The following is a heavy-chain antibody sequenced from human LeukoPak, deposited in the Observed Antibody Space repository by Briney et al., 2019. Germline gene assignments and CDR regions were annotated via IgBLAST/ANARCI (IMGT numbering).Heavy chain of an antibody. Sequence: GGSLRLSCAASGFTFSSYGMHWVRQAPGKGLEWVAVIWYDGSNKYYADSVKGRFTISRDNSKNTLYLQMNSLRAEDTAVYYCARDKGPRGRGYFDYWGQGTLVTVPS. CDR3: ARDKGPRGRGYFDY. V-gene: IGHV3-33*01. J-gene: IGHJ4*02. CDR2: IWYDGSNK. D-gene: IGHD2-15*01. CDR1: GFTFSSYG.